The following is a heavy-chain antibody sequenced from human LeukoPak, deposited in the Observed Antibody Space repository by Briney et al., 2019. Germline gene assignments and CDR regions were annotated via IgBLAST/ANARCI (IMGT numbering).Heavy chain of an antibody. CDR3: AREEDYGGNIDY. D-gene: IGHD4-23*01. Sequence: ASVKVSCKASAYTFTSYYMHWVRHAPGQGLEWMRIITPSGGSTSYAQKFQGRVTMTRDTSTSTVYMELSSLRSEDTAVYYCAREEDYGGNIDYWGQGTLVTVSS. CDR1: AYTFTSYY. J-gene: IGHJ4*02. CDR2: ITPSGGST. V-gene: IGHV1-46*01.